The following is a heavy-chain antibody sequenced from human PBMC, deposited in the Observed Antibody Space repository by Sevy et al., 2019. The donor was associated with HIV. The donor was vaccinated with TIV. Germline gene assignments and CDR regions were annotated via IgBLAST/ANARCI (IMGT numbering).Heavy chain of an antibody. Sequence: SETLSLTCTVSGGSISSGGYYWSWIRQHPGKGLEWIGYIYYSGSTYYNPSLKSRVTISVDTSKNQFSLKLRAVTAADTAVYYCARVRFLGHNWFDPWGQGTLVTVSS. CDR3: ARVRFLGHNWFDP. D-gene: IGHD3-3*01. V-gene: IGHV4-31*03. CDR1: GGSISSGGYY. CDR2: IYYSGST. J-gene: IGHJ5*02.